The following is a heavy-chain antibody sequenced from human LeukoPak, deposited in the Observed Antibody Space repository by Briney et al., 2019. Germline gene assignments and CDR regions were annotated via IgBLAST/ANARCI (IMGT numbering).Heavy chain of an antibody. Sequence: QPSETLSLTCTVSGGSISSYYWSWIRQPPGKGLEWIGYIYYSGSTNYNPSLKSRVTISVDTSKNQFSLKLSSVTAADTAVYYCARHQSLSGSYSYYYGMDVRGQGTTVTVSS. V-gene: IGHV4-59*08. J-gene: IGHJ6*02. CDR2: IYYSGST. CDR1: GGSISSYY. D-gene: IGHD1-26*01. CDR3: ARHQSLSGSYSYYYGMDV.